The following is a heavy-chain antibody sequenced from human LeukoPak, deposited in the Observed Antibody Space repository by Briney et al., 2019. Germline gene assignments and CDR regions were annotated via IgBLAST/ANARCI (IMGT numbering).Heavy chain of an antibody. Sequence: PGGSLRLSCAASAFTFGSNYMSWVRQAPGKGLEWVSVIYSGGSTYYADSVKGRFTISRDNSKNTLYLQMNSLRAEDTAVYYCARVKGYYDSSGYYSDWFDPWGQGTLVTVSS. V-gene: IGHV3-53*01. J-gene: IGHJ5*02. CDR1: AFTFGSNY. D-gene: IGHD3-22*01. CDR2: IYSGGST. CDR3: ARVKGYYDSSGYYSDWFDP.